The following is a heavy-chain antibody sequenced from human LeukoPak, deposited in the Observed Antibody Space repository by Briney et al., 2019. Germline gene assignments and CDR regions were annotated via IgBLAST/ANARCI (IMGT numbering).Heavy chain of an antibody. CDR2: INHSGST. V-gene: IGHV4-34*01. D-gene: IGHD3-10*01. J-gene: IGHJ4*02. CDR1: DVSISPYY. Sequence: SETLSLTCAVSDVSISPYYWSWIRQPPGKGLEWIGEINHSGSTNYNPSLKSRVTISVDPSKNQFSLKLTSVIAADTALYYCARAGWFGELYGPLDFWGQGTLVTVSS. CDR3: ARAGWFGELYGPLDF.